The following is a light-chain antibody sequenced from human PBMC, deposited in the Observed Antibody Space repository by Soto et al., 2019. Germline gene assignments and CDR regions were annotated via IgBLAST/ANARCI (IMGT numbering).Light chain of an antibody. CDR2: SAS. CDR3: QQHGSSPIT. CDR1: QSISDT. J-gene: IGKJ5*01. V-gene: IGKV3-15*01. Sequence: EIVMTQSPATLSVSPGGRATLSCRASQSISDTLAWYQQRPGQAPRLLIYSASSRAPAFPARFSGSGSGTDFTLTISRLEPEDFAVYYCQQHGSSPITFGQGTRLEI.